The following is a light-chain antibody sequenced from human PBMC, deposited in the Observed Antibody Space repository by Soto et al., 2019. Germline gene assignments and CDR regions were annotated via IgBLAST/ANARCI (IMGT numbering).Light chain of an antibody. CDR1: QRVSSD. CDR3: QQYNNWPHT. Sequence: TVMTQSPAILSVSPGERATLSCRASQRVSSDFASYHQKPGQAPRLLIYGASSRAPGIPDRFSGSGSGTDFTLTINSLQSEDFAVYYCQQYNNWPHTFGQGTKVDI. V-gene: IGKV3D-15*01. CDR2: GAS. J-gene: IGKJ2*01.